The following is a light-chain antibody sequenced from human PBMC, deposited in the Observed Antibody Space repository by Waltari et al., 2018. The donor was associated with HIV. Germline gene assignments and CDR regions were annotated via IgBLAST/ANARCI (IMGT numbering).Light chain of an antibody. CDR3: SSYAGIYTPVV. CDR2: DVT. V-gene: IGLV2-11*01. Sequence: QSALTQPRSISGSPGQSVTISCTGTRSDVGGYDYVSWYQQYTGKAPKIIIYDVTQRPSGVPDRFSGSKSGNTASLTISGLQADDEADYFCSSYAGIYTPVVFGGGTTLTVL. J-gene: IGLJ2*01. CDR1: RSDVGGYDY.